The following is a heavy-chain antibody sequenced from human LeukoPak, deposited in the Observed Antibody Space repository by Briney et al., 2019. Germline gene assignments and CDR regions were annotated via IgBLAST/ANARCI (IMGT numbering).Heavy chain of an antibody. CDR2: IYYSGST. D-gene: IGHD1-26*01. CDR1: GGSISSYY. Sequence: SETPCLTCTVSGGSISSYYWSWIRQPPGKGLEWIGYIYYSGSTNYNPSLKSRVTISVDTSKNQFSLKLSSVTAADTAVYYCAREGAFKSGGFDLWGRGTLVTVSS. V-gene: IGHV4-59*01. CDR3: AREGAFKSGGFDL. J-gene: IGHJ2*01.